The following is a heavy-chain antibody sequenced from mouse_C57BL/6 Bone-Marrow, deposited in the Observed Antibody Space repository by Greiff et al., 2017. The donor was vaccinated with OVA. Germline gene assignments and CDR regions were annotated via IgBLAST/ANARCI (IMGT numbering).Heavy chain of an antibody. CDR1: GYTFTDYN. CDR2: INPNNGGT. Sequence: VQLQQSGPELVKPGASVKMSCKASGYTFTDYNMHWVKQSHGKSLEWIGYINPNNGGTSYNQKFKGKATLTVNKSSSTAYMELRSLTSEDSAVYYCARDYYCSSYWYFDVWGTGTTVTVSS. V-gene: IGHV1-22*01. D-gene: IGHD1-1*01. J-gene: IGHJ1*03. CDR3: ARDYYCSSYWYFDV.